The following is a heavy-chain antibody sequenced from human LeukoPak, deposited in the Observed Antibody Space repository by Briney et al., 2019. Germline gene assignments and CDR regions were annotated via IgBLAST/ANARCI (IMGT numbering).Heavy chain of an antibody. CDR1: GRSFSGYY. D-gene: IGHD6-6*01. CDR3: AGNSSSSVDY. J-gene: IGHJ4*02. CDR2: INHSGST. V-gene: IGHV4-34*01. Sequence: PSETLSLTCAVYGRSFSGYYWSWIRQPPGKGLEWIGEINHSGSTNYNPSLKSRVTISVDTSKNQFSLKLSSVTAADTAVYYCAGNSSSSVDYWGQGTLVTVSS.